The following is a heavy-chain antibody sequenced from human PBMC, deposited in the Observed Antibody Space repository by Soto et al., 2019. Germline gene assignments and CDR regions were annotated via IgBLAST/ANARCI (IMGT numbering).Heavy chain of an antibody. D-gene: IGHD2-2*01. CDR2: IIPIFGTA. V-gene: IGHV1-69*13. Sequence: ASVEVSCEASGGTFSSYAISWVRQAPGQGLEWMGGIIPIFGTANYAQKFQGRVTITADESTSTAYMELSSLRSEDTAVYYCATTSCYEGCYYYYGMDVWGQGTTVTVSS. CDR1: GGTFSSYA. CDR3: ATTSCYEGCYYYYGMDV. J-gene: IGHJ6*02.